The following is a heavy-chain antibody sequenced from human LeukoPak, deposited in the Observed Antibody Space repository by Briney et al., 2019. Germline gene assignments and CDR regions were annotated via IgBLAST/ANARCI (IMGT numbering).Heavy chain of an antibody. Sequence: SETLSLTCIVSGYSISSGYYWGWIRQPPGKGLEWIGMIHHSGSTYYNPSLKSRVTISGDTSKNQFSLKLISVTAADTAVYYCARADCSGGSCYSPDYYYYYYMDVWGKGTTVTVSS. CDR1: GYSISSGYY. J-gene: IGHJ6*03. CDR3: ARADCSGGSCYSPDYYYYYYMDV. CDR2: IHHSGST. V-gene: IGHV4-38-2*02. D-gene: IGHD2-15*01.